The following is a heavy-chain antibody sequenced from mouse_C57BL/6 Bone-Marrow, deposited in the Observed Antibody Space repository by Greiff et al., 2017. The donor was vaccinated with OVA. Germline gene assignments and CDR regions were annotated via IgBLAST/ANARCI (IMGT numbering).Heavy chain of an antibody. Sequence: QVQLQQPGAELVRPGTSVKLSCKASGYTFTSYWMHWVKQRPGQGLEWIGVIDPSDSYTNYNQKFKGKATLTVDTSSSTAYMQLSSLTSEDSAVYYCAREIYYGNYDAMDYWGQGTSGTVSS. D-gene: IGHD2-1*01. CDR1: GYTFTSYW. V-gene: IGHV1-59*01. CDR2: IDPSDSYT. J-gene: IGHJ4*01. CDR3: AREIYYGNYDAMDY.